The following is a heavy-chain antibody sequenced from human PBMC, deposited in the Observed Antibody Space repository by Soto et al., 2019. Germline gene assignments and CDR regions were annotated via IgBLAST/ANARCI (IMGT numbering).Heavy chain of an antibody. D-gene: IGHD3-3*01. J-gene: IGHJ5*02. Sequence: PSETLSLTCTVSGGSISSYYWSWIRQPPGKGLECIGYIYYSGSTYYNPSLKSRVTISVDTSKNQFSLKLSSVTAADTAVYYCASLYYDFPQNWFDPWGQGTLVTVSS. CDR2: IYYSGST. V-gene: IGHV4-59*08. CDR3: ASLYYDFPQNWFDP. CDR1: GGSISSYY.